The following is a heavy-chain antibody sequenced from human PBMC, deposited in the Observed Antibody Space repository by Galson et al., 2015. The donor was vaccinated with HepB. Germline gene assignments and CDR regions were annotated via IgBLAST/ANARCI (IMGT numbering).Heavy chain of an antibody. V-gene: IGHV1-69*13. CDR2: IIPIFGRA. Sequence: SVKLSCKASGFTFSSYAISWVRQAPGKGLEWMGWIIPIFGRANYAQKVQGRVTITADEATSTTYMQLSSLRSEDTAVYYCARDKVVPAALRDYYYYYLDVWGKGTTVTVSS. J-gene: IGHJ6*03. D-gene: IGHD2-2*01. CDR3: ARDKVVPAALRDYYYYYLDV. CDR1: GFTFSSYA.